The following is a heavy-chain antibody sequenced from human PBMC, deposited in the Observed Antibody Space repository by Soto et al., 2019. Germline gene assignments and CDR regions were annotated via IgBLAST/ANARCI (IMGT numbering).Heavy chain of an antibody. D-gene: IGHD6-13*01. CDR2: ISYDGSNK. Sequence: QVQLVESGGGVVQPGRSLRLSCAASGFTFSSYGMHWVRQAPGKGLEWVAVISYDGSNKYYADSVKGRFTISRDNSKNTLYLQMNSLRAEDTAGYYCAKDIIAGHYYYGMDVWGQGTTGTVSS. CDR3: AKDIIAGHYYYGMDV. CDR1: GFTFSSYG. V-gene: IGHV3-30*18. J-gene: IGHJ6*02.